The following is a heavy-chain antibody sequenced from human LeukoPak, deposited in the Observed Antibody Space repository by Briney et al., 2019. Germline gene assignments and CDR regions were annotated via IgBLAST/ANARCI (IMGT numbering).Heavy chain of an antibody. D-gene: IGHD7-27*01. J-gene: IGHJ4*02. V-gene: IGHV3-7*01. CDR1: GFTFSSYW. CDR2: IKPDGSQT. CDR3: VRDLNWETY. Sequence: PGGSLRLSCAASGFTFSSYWMTWVRQAPGKGLEWVANIKPDGSQTYYVDSVKGRFTISRDNAKNSLYLQMNSLRAEDTAVYYCVRDLNWETYWGQGTLVTVSS.